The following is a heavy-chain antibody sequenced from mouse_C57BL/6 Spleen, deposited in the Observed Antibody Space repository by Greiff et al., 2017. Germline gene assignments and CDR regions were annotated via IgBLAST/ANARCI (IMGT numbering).Heavy chain of an antibody. CDR1: GFTFSDYG. D-gene: IGHD2-4*01. CDR3: ASRYYDYDGAAFFFAY. CDR2: ISSGSSTI. V-gene: IGHV5-17*01. J-gene: IGHJ3*01. Sequence: EVKVVESGGGLVKPGGSLKLSCAASGFTFSDYGMHWVRQAPEKGLEWVAYISSGSSTIYYADTVKGRFTISRDNAKNTLFLQMTSLRSEDTAMYYCASRYYDYDGAAFFFAYWGQGTLVTVSA.